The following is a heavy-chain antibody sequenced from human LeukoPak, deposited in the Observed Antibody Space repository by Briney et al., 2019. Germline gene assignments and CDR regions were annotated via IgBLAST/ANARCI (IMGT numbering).Heavy chain of an antibody. V-gene: IGHV3-7*03. CDR1: GFTFSSYW. J-gene: IGHJ4*02. CDR3: ARSIPYGTTWYGRSDY. CDR2: IKQDGSEK. Sequence: GGSLRLSCAASGFTFSSYWMSWVRQAPGKGLEWVANIKQDGSEKYYVDSVKGRFTISRDNALNSLYLQMNSLRAEDTAIYYCARSIPYGTTWYGRSDYWGQGTLVTVSS. D-gene: IGHD6-13*01.